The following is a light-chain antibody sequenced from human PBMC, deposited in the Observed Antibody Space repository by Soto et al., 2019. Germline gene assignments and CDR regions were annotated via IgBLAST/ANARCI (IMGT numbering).Light chain of an antibody. Sequence: DIQMTQSPSTVSGSVGDRVTITGRASQSISSWLAWYQQKPGKAPKLLIYDASSLESGVPSRFSGSGSGTEFTLTISSLQPDDFATYYCQQYNSYSITFGQGTRLEI. J-gene: IGKJ5*01. CDR3: QQYNSYSIT. V-gene: IGKV1-5*01. CDR2: DAS. CDR1: QSISSW.